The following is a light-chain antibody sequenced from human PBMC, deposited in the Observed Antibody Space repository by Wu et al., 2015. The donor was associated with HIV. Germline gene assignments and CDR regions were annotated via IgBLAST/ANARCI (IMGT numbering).Light chain of an antibody. J-gene: IGKJ4*01. CDR1: QSVANN. Sequence: EIVMTQSPATLSVSPGERATLSCRASQSVANNLAWYQQKPGQAPRLLIYGASTRATGVPARFSGSGSDTEFTLTISSMQSEDFAVYYCQQYNSWPLTFGGGTKVEIK. CDR3: QQYNSWPLT. V-gene: IGKV3-15*01. CDR2: GAS.